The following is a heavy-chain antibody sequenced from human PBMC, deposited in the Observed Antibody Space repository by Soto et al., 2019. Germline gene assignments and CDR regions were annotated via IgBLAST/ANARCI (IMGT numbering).Heavy chain of an antibody. CDR1: GGSISSGGYY. V-gene: IGHV4-31*03. CDR3: ARDNMVSLGGMDV. D-gene: IGHD2-8*01. Sequence: SETLSLTCTVPGGSISSGGYYWSWIRQHPGKGLEWIGYIYYSGSTYYNPSLKSRVTISVDTSKNQFSLKLSSVTAADTAVYYCARDNMVSLGGMDVWGQGTTVTVSS. J-gene: IGHJ6*02. CDR2: IYYSGST.